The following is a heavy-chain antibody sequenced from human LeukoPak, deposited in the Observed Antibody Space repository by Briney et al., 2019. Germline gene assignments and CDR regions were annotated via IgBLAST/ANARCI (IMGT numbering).Heavy chain of an antibody. CDR3: ARSMVVITYLFDY. CDR2: INPSGGST. Sequence: ASVTVSCTASGHTFTSYYMHWVRQAPGQGLEWMGIINPSGGSTSYAQKFQGRVTMTRDTSTSTVYMELSSLRSEDTAVYYCARSMVVITYLFDYWGQGTLVTVSS. V-gene: IGHV1-46*01. CDR1: GHTFTSYY. D-gene: IGHD3-22*01. J-gene: IGHJ4*02.